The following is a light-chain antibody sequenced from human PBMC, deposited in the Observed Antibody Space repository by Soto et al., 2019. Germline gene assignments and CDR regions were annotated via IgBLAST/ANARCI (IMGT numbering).Light chain of an antibody. J-gene: IGKJ5*01. V-gene: IGKV3-20*01. Sequence: IVLTHSPGTLSFSPGEIATLSFRASQSVSSSYLACYQQKPVQAPRLLIYAASSRATGIPDRFSGSGSGTDFSLIISRLEPEDFAVYYCQQYGSSPIMFGQGTRLEIK. CDR3: QQYGSSPIM. CDR2: AAS. CDR1: QSVSSSY.